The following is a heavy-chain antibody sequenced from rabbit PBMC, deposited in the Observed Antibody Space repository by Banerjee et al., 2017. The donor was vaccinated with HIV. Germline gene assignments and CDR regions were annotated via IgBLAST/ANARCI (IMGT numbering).Heavy chain of an antibody. D-gene: IGHD6-1*01. Sequence: QEQLKESGGGLVKPGASLTLTCKASGLSFSSDYDMYWVRQAPGKGLEWIACIDISNSDTYYASWTKGRFTISKASSTTVTLQMTSLTAADTATYFCARDSYAGYYGYGYGFGLWGQGTLVTVS. CDR3: ARDSYAGYYGYGYGFGL. CDR1: GLSFSSDYD. V-gene: IGHV1S45*01. CDR2: IDISNSDT. J-gene: IGHJ3*01.